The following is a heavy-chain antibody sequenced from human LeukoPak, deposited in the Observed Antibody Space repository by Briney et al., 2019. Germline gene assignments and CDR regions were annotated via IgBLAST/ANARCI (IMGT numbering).Heavy chain of an antibody. CDR2: FDPEDGET. Sequence: ASVKVSCKVSGYTLTELSMHWVRQAPGKGLEWMGGFDPEDGETIYAQKFQGRVTMTEDTSTDTAYVELSSLRSEDTAVYYCATNPHYYDSSGYSSWGQGTLVTVSS. D-gene: IGHD3-22*01. V-gene: IGHV1-24*01. J-gene: IGHJ4*02. CDR3: ATNPHYYDSSGYSS. CDR1: GYTLTELS.